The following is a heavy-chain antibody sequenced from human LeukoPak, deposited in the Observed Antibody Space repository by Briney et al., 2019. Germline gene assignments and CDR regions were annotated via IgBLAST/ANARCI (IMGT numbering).Heavy chain of an antibody. CDR2: IIPIFGTA. CDR1: GGTFISYA. J-gene: IGHJ4*02. Sequence: SVKVPCKASGGTFISYAISWVRQAPGQGLEWMGGIIPIFGTANYAQKFQGRVTITADESTSTAYMELSSLRSEDTAVYYCAREVGAAHKHFDYWGQGTLVTVSS. CDR3: AREVGAAHKHFDY. D-gene: IGHD6-13*01. V-gene: IGHV1-69*13.